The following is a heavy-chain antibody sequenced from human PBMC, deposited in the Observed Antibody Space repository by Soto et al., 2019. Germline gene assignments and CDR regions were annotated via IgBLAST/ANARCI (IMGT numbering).Heavy chain of an antibody. CDR3: VRLIRHSRLAS. Sequence: SQTLSLTCDISGDSVSTNTATWDWIRQSPSRGLEWLGRTYYRSRWYFDYAVSVKSRITISPDISNNQVSLQLTSVTPDDTAIYYCVRLIRHSRLASWGQGTLVTVSS. J-gene: IGHJ1*01. V-gene: IGHV6-1*01. CDR2: TYYRSRWYF. CDR1: GDSVSTNTAT. D-gene: IGHD6-25*01.